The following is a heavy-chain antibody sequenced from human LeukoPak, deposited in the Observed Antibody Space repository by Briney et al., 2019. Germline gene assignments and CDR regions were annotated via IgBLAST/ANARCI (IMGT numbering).Heavy chain of an antibody. V-gene: IGHV6-1*01. CDR2: TYYRSKLYN. CDR3: ARVGKRMAAAGDYYFYMDV. D-gene: IGHD6-13*01. CDR1: GDSVSSNSAA. Sequence: TSQTLSLTCAISGDSVSSNSAAWHWIRQSPSRGLEWLGRTYYRSKLYNDYAVSVKSRITINPDTSKNHFSLKLNSVTPEDAAVYYCARVGKRMAAAGDYYFYMDVWGKGTTVTISS. J-gene: IGHJ6*03.